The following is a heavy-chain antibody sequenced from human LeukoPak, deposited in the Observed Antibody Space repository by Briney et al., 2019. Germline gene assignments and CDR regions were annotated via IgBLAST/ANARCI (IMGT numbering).Heavy chain of an antibody. D-gene: IGHD3-22*01. CDR2: ISWNSNKI. J-gene: IGHJ4*02. CDR3: AKDLYYDSSGLHDY. Sequence: HPGGSLRLSCAASGFTFDAMHWGRQPPGKGLGGGSGISWNSNKIGYADSVKGRFTISRDNAKNSLYLQMNSLRAEDTALYYCAKDLYYDSSGLHDYWGQGTLVTVSS. CDR1: GFTFDA. V-gene: IGHV3-9*01.